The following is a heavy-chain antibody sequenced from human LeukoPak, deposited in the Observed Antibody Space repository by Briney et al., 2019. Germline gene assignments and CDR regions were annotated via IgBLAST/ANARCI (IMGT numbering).Heavy chain of an antibody. CDR2: FDPEDGET. Sequence: ASVKVSCKVSGYTLTELSMHWVRQAPGKGREWMGGFDPEDGETIYAQKFQGRVTTTEDTSTDTAYMELRSLRSDDTAVYYCATDLQYSSGWDDAFGIWGQGTMVTVSS. CDR3: ATDLQYSSGWDDAFGI. J-gene: IGHJ3*02. CDR1: GYTLTELS. V-gene: IGHV1-24*01. D-gene: IGHD6-19*01.